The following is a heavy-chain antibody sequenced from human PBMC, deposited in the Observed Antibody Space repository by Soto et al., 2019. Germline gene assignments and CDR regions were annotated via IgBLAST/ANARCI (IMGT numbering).Heavy chain of an antibody. Sequence: EVQLLESGGGLVQPGGSLRLSCAASGFTFSSHAMSWVRQAPGKGLEWVSSMSGSGDNTYHADSVKGRFTVSRDNSKNTLYLQMNSLRVEDTAVYYCAKGSYTNYNGFDNWGQGTLDTVAS. CDR1: GFTFSSHA. CDR2: MSGSGDNT. CDR3: AKGSYTNYNGFDN. V-gene: IGHV3-23*01. J-gene: IGHJ5*02. D-gene: IGHD4-4*01.